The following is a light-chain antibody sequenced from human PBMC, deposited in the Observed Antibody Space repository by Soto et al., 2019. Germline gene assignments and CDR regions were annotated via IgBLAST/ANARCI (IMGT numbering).Light chain of an antibody. CDR3: QQRHNWRDT. J-gene: IGKJ5*01. V-gene: IGKV3-11*01. Sequence: EIVMTQSPATLSVSPGERATVSCRASQSVSNYLSWYQQKPGQAPRLLMYETSRRATGIPARFSGSGSGTDFTLTISSLEPEDFAVYYCQQRHNWRDTFGQGTRLEIK. CDR1: QSVSNY. CDR2: ETS.